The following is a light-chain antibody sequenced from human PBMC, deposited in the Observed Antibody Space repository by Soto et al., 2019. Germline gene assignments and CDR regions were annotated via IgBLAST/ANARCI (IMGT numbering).Light chain of an antibody. V-gene: IGKV1-5*01. CDR1: QSVRGW. J-gene: IGKJ1*01. Sequence: DIQMTQSPSTLSASVGDTVTVACRASQSVRGWLAWYQQKPGEAPKLLIYDASALPRGVPSRFSGSGSGTKFSLTIASLQPDDFATFYCQQYETFSGTVGPGTKVDSK. CDR2: DAS. CDR3: QQYETFSGT.